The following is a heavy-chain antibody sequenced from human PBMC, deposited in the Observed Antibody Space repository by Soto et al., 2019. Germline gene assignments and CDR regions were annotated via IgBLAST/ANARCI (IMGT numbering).Heavy chain of an antibody. CDR3: ARVGYGDYYYFDY. V-gene: IGHV3-11*06. CDR1: GFTFSDYY. CDR2: ISSSSSYT. J-gene: IGHJ4*02. Sequence: GGSLRLSCVASGFTFSDYYMSWIRQAPGKGLEWVSYISSSSSYTNYADSVKGRFTISRDNAKNSLYLQMNSLRAEDTAVYYCARVGYGDYYYFDYWGQGTLVTVSS. D-gene: IGHD4-17*01.